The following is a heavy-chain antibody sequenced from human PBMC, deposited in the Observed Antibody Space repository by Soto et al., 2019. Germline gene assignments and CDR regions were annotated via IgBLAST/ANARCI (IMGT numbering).Heavy chain of an antibody. CDR2: ISGSGGST. D-gene: IGHD6-13*01. V-gene: IGHV3-23*01. J-gene: IGHJ6*02. CDR3: AKDIAAAGHLLGMDV. Sequence: GALRLSCAASGFTFSSYAMSWVRQAPGKGLEWVSAISGSGGSTYYADSVKGRFTISRDNSKNTLYLQMNSLRAEDTAVYYCAKDIAAAGHLLGMDVWGQGTTVTVSS. CDR1: GFTFSSYA.